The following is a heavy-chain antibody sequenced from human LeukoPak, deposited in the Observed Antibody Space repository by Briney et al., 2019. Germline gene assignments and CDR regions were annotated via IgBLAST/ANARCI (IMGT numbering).Heavy chain of an antibody. CDR3: ARPSHYDYVWGSYTYYFDY. D-gene: IGHD3-16*01. CDR1: GGSISSSSYY. Sequence: SETLSLTCTVSGGSISSSSYYWGWIRQPPGTGLEWIGSIYYSGSTYYHPSLKSRVTISVDTSKNQFSLKLSSVTAADTAVYYCARPSHYDYVWGSYTYYFDYWGQGTLVTVSS. CDR2: IYYSGST. J-gene: IGHJ4*02. V-gene: IGHV4-39*01.